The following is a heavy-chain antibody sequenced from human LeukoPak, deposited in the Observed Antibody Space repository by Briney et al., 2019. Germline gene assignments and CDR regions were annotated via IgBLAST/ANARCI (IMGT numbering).Heavy chain of an antibody. CDR2: IYYSGTT. CDR3: AKGAGGFSYYNWFDP. CDR1: GFTFSSYA. J-gene: IGHJ5*02. Sequence: GSLRLSCAASGFTFSSYAMHWVRQPPGKGLEWIGSIYYSGTTHYNPSLESRVTISVDTSKNQFSLKLASVTAADTAIYYCAKGAGGFSYYNWFDPWGQGTLVTVSS. D-gene: IGHD5-18*01. V-gene: IGHV4-39*07.